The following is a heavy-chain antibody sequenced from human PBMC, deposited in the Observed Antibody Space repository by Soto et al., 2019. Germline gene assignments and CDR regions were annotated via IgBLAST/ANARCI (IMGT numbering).Heavy chain of an antibody. J-gene: IGHJ5*02. V-gene: IGHV4-59*01. Sequence: SETLSLTCTVSGGSISSYYWSWIRQPPGKGLEWIGYIYYSGSTNYNPSLKSRVTISVDTSKNQFSLKLSSVTAADTAVYYCARVGFYDFWSGYYSAPFANWFDPWGQGTLVTVSS. CDR1: GGSISSYY. D-gene: IGHD3-3*01. CDR2: IYYSGST. CDR3: ARVGFYDFWSGYYSAPFANWFDP.